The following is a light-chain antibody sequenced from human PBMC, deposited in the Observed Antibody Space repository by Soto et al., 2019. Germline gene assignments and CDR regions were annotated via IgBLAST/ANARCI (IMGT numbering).Light chain of an antibody. CDR1: QSVRSNY. CDR3: QQYGSSPFT. Sequence: EIVLTQSPGTLSLSPGERATLSCGASQSVRSNYLAWYQQKPGRAPRLLIYGASSRATGIPDRFSGSGSGTDFTLTISRLEPEDFAVYYCQQYGSSPFTFGPGTKVDIK. CDR2: GAS. V-gene: IGKV3-20*01. J-gene: IGKJ3*01.